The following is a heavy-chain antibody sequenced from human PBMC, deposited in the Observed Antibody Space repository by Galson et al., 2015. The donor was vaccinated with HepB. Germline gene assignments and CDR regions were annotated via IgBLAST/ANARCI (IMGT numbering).Heavy chain of an antibody. CDR1: GYTFTSYA. J-gene: IGHJ4*02. CDR2: INAGNGNT. Sequence: SVKVSCKASGYTFTSYAMHWVRQAPGQRLEWMGWINAGNGNTKHSQKFQGRVTITRDTSASTAYMELSSLRSEDTAVYYCARFLWGFDYWGQGTLVTVSS. V-gene: IGHV1-3*01. CDR3: ARFLWGFDY. D-gene: IGHD3-16*01.